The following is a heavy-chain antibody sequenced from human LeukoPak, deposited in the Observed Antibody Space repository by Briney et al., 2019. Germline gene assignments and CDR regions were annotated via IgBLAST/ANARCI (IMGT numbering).Heavy chain of an antibody. CDR2: ISSSSSYI. CDR3: ARLGSETYMDY. D-gene: IGHD3-16*01. J-gene: IGHJ4*02. CDR1: GFTFSSYS. Sequence: GGSLRLSCAASGFTFSSYSMNWVRQAPGKGLEWVSSISSSSSYIYYADSVKGRFTISRDNAKNSLHLQMNSLRAEDTAVYYCARLGSETYMDYWGQGTLVTVSS. V-gene: IGHV3-21*01.